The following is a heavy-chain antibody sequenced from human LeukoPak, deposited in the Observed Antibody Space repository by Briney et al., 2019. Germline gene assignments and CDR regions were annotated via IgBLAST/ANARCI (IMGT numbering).Heavy chain of an antibody. J-gene: IGHJ6*02. D-gene: IGHD6-19*01. CDR3: ARDPGVAAYYGMDV. CDR1: GFTFSSYS. V-gene: IGHV3-21*03. Sequence: GGSLRLSCAASGFTFSSYSMNWVRQAPGKGLEWVSSISSSSSYIYYADSVKGRFTISRDNAKNSLYLQMNSLRAEDTAVYYCARDPGVAAYYGMDVWGQGTTVTVSS. CDR2: ISSSSSYI.